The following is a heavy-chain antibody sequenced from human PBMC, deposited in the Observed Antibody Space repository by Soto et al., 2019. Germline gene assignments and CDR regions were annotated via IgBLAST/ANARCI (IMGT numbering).Heavy chain of an antibody. CDR1: GYTFTSYY. J-gene: IGHJ4*02. Sequence: QVQLVQSGAEVKKPGASVKVSCKASGYTFTSYYMHWVRQAPGPELEWMGIINPSGGSTSYAQKFQARVSMTRDTYTSTGYMELSSLRSEDTAVYYCATEYGSGSYYTKSFDYWCQGTLVTVSS. D-gene: IGHD3-10*01. V-gene: IGHV1-46*01. CDR3: ATEYGSGSYYTKSFDY. CDR2: INPSGGST.